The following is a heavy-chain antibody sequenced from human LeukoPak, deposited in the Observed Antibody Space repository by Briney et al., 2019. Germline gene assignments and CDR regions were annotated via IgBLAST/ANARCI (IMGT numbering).Heavy chain of an antibody. Sequence: SQTLSLTCAISGXSVSSISFAWSWIRQSPSRGPEWLGRTYYRSKWYYDYAVSVKSRITINPDTSKNQFSLQLDSVTPEDTAVYYCVRYSGWFYFDYWAQGTLVTVSS. CDR2: TYYRSKWYY. CDR3: VRYSGWFYFDY. J-gene: IGHJ4*02. D-gene: IGHD6-19*01. V-gene: IGHV6-1*01. CDR1: GXSVSSISFA.